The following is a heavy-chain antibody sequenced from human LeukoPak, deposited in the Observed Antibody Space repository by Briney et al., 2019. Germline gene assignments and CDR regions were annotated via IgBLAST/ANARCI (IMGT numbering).Heavy chain of an antibody. CDR1: GGSISSGGYY. D-gene: IGHD3-3*01. CDR2: IYHSGST. CDR3: ARDLPIFLAFDI. V-gene: IGHV4-30-2*01. J-gene: IGHJ3*02. Sequence: PSETLSLTCTVSGGSISSGGYYWSWIRQPPGKGLEWIGYIYHSGSTYYNPSLKSRVTISVDRSKNQFSLKLSSVTAADTAVYYCARDLPIFLAFDIWGQGTMVTVSS.